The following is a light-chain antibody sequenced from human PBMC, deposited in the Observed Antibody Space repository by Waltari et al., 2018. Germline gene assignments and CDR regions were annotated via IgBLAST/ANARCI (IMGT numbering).Light chain of an antibody. CDR1: QSVSTY. Sequence: AIRMTQSPSSLSASTGDRVTITCRASQSVSTYLAWYQQKPGKAPKLLIYAASTLQRGVPLRFSGSGSGTDFTLSISCLQSEDFATYYCQQYYDYQRPFGQGTKVEIK. V-gene: IGKV1-8*01. CDR2: AAS. CDR3: QQYYDYQRP. J-gene: IGKJ1*01.